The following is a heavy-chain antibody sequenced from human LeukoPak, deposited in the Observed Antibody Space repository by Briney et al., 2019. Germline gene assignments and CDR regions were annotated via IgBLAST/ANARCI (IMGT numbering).Heavy chain of an antibody. D-gene: IGHD6-13*01. V-gene: IGHV3-53*01. Sequence: GGSLRLSCAASGFTVSSNYMSWVRQAPGKGLEWVSVIYSGGSTYYADSVKGRFTISRDNSKNTLYLQMNSLRAEDTAVYYCARDQTLAAAGTDYYYGMDVWGQGTTVTVSS. J-gene: IGHJ6*02. CDR2: IYSGGST. CDR3: ARDQTLAAAGTDYYYGMDV. CDR1: GFTVSSNY.